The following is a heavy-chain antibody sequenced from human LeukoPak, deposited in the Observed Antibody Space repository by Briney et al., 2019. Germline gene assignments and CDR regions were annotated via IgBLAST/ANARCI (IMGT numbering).Heavy chain of an antibody. Sequence: SETLSLTCTVSGGSMSVHYWSWIRQIPGKGLEWIGHIYYTGATTYNPSLKSPVSISVDTPKNQFSLRLTSVTAADTAVYFCARIYLVYYGSESYKYYFDYWGQGMLVTVSS. CDR1: GGSMSVHY. D-gene: IGHD3-10*01. CDR2: IYYTGAT. CDR3: ARIYLVYYGSESYKYYFDY. V-gene: IGHV4-59*11. J-gene: IGHJ4*02.